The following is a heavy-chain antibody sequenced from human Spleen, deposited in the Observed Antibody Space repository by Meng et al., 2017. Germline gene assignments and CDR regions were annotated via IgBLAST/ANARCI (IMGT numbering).Heavy chain of an antibody. D-gene: IGHD4-17*01. Sequence: ASVKVSCKASGYTFIGSYMHWVRQAPGQGLEWMGIIHPYGASTTYAQRFRGRVSMTRDTSTSTVYMELSSLRFEDTAVYFCARTEDGDATFIYWGQGTLVTVSS. CDR2: IHPYGAST. CDR1: GYTFIGSY. CDR3: ARTEDGDATFIY. V-gene: IGHV1-46*01. J-gene: IGHJ4*02.